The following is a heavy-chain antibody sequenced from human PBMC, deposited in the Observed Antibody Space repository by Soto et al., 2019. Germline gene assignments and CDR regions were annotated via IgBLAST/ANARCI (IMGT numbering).Heavy chain of an antibody. J-gene: IGHJ6*02. CDR1: GYTFISYA. CDR3: ARDFLPRTPWESATAQLSYYGMAV. D-gene: IGHD3-16*01. CDR2: VSPYSGNT. V-gene: IGHV1-18*01. Sequence: ASGEVSCEASGYTFISYAMSWVRHVPGQGFEWMGRVSPYSGNTDSAQRFQGRVTMTADTYTNTDYMGLRSLRSDDTAVYFCARDFLPRTPWESATAQLSYYGMAVWGQGTMATVAS.